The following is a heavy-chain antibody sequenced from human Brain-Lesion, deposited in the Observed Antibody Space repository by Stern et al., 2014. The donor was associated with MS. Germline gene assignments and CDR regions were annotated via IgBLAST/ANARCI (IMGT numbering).Heavy chain of an antibody. CDR2: IYYSGNT. V-gene: IGHV4-39*01. D-gene: IGHD2-15*01. CDR1: GGSVSSTSYA. CDR3: AGEEDIRYCSGGSCTGNWFDP. Sequence: QLVQSGPGLVKPSETLSLTCTVAGGSVSSTSYAWAWIRQPPGEGLEWIGTIYYSGNTYYSPSLKSRLPISLDTSKNQSSLQLRSVTAADTAVYYCAGEEDIRYCSGGSCTGNWFDPWGQGTLVTVSS. J-gene: IGHJ5*02.